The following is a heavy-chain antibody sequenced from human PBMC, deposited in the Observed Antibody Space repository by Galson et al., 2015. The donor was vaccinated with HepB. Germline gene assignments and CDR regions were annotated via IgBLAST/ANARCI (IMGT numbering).Heavy chain of an antibody. Sequence: SVKVPCKASGYTFTSYGISWVRQAPGQGLEWMGWISAYNGNTNYAQKLQGRVTMTTDTSTSTAYMELRSLRSDDTAVYYCARITRGYSYGPTFDYWGQGTLVTVSS. V-gene: IGHV1-18*04. D-gene: IGHD5-18*01. CDR3: ARITRGYSYGPTFDY. CDR2: ISAYNGNT. J-gene: IGHJ4*02. CDR1: GYTFTSYG.